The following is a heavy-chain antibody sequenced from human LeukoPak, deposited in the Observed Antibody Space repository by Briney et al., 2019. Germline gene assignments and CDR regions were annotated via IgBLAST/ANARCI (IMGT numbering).Heavy chain of an antibody. Sequence: PSETLSLTCAVSTDSIDGYYWNWIRQPAGAGKGLEWIGRIYTSGHTNYNPSLKNLVILSIDTSKSQFSLNLTSVTAADTALYYCASGARWAPHVIFDYWGQGILLTVSS. CDR2: IYTSGHT. D-gene: IGHD4-23*01. CDR1: TDSIDGYY. J-gene: IGHJ4*02. V-gene: IGHV4-4*07. CDR3: ASGARWAPHVIFDY.